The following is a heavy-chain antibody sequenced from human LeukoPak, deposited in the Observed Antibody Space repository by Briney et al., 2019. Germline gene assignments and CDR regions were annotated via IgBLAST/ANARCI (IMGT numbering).Heavy chain of an antibody. CDR1: GFTFNTYN. J-gene: IGHJ4*02. V-gene: IGHV3-21*01. D-gene: IGHD3-10*01. CDR2: ISRSSHYI. CDR3: AKDGSGSSGVWYYFDF. Sequence: GGSLRLSCAASGFTFNTYNMNWVRQAPGRGLEWVSSISRSSHYIYYADSMKGRFTISRDNAKNSLYLQMNSLRAEDTAVYYCAKDGSGSSGVWYYFDFWGQGTLLTVSS.